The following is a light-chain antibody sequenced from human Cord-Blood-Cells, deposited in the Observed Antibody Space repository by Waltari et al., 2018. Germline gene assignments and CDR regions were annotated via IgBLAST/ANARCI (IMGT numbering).Light chain of an antibody. CDR3: MQALQTPFT. Sequence: DIEMPQSPLSLPVTPGELVSNSCRSSQSLLHSNGYNYLDWYLQKPGQSPQLLIYLGSNRASGVPNRFSGSGSGTDFTLKISRVEAEDVWVYYCMQALQTPFTFGPGTKVDIK. CDR2: LGS. CDR1: QSLLHSNGYNY. V-gene: IGKV2-28*01. J-gene: IGKJ3*01.